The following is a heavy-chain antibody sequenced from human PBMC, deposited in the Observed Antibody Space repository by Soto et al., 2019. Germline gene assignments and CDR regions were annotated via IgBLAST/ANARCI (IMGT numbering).Heavy chain of an antibody. CDR1: GFTFGDYA. J-gene: IGHJ6*02. CDR2: IRSKAYGGTT. V-gene: IGHV3-49*04. CDR3: TREPFGVVHYYYGMDV. D-gene: IGHD3-3*01. Sequence: GGSLRLSCTASGFTFGDYAMSWVRQAPGKGLEWVGFIRSKAYGGTTEYAASVKGRFTISRDDSKSIAYLQMNSLKTEDTAVYYCTREPFGVVHYYYGMDVWGQGTTVTVSS.